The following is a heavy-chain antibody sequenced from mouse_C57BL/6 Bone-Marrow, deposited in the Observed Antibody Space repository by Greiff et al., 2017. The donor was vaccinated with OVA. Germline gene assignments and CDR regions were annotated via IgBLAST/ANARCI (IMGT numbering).Heavy chain of an antibody. V-gene: IGHV5-4*01. CDR3: ARNYYVSDFDY. D-gene: IGHD1-1*01. CDR1: GFTFSSYA. CDR2: ISAGGSYT. Sequence: EVQVVESGGGLVKPGGSLKLSCAASGFTFSSYAMSWVRQTPEKRLEWVATISAGGSYTYYPDNVKGRCTISRDNAKNNMYLQRSQLTSEDTAMYYCARNYYVSDFDYWGQGTTLTVSS. J-gene: IGHJ2*01.